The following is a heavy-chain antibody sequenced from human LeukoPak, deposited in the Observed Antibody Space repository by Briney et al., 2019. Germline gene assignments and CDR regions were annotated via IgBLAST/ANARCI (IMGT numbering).Heavy chain of an antibody. CDR1: GFTFSDYY. D-gene: IGHD2-2*01. CDR2: ISSSGSTV. CDR3: ARDRVPAAIFNWFDP. J-gene: IGHJ5*02. V-gene: IGHV3-11*01. Sequence: PGGSLRLSCAASGFTFSDYYMSWIRQAPGKGLEWVSYISSSGSTVYYADSVKGRFTISRDNAKNSLYLQMNSLRAEDTAVYYCARDRVPAAIFNWFDPWGQGTLVTVSS.